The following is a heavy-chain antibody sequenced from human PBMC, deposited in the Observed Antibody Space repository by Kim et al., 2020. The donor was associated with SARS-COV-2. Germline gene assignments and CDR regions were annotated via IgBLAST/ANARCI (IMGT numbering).Heavy chain of an antibody. CDR2: IKSKTDGGTT. V-gene: IGHV3-15*01. D-gene: IGHD3-22*01. CDR1: GFTFSNAW. J-gene: IGHJ4*02. Sequence: GGSLRLSCAASGFTFSNAWMSWVRQAPGKGLEWVGRIKSKTDGGTTDYAAPVKGRFTISRDDSKNTLYLQMNSLKTEDTAVYYCTTDLQITMIVVPRTYYFDYWGQGTLVTVSS. CDR3: TTDLQITMIVVPRTYYFDY.